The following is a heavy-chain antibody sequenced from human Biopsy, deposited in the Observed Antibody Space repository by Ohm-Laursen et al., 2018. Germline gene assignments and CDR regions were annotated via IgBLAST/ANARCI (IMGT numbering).Heavy chain of an antibody. CDR3: ARGQALKSFDY. V-gene: IGHV4-38-2*02. CDR2: IYHSGGT. CDR1: GYSIGSGYY. Sequence: GTLSLTCTVSGYSIGSGYYWGWIRQPPGKGLEWIGSIYHSGGTYYNPSLKSRVTISVDTSKNQFSLKLSSVTAADTAGYYCARGQALKSFDYWGQGTLVAVSS. J-gene: IGHJ4*02.